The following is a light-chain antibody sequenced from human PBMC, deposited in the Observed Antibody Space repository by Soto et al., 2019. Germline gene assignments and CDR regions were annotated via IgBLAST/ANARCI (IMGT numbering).Light chain of an antibody. CDR2: AAS. Sequence: DIQMTQSPSSLSASVGDRVTITCRASQSISSYLNWYQQKPGKAPKLLIYAASSLQSGVPSRFSGSGSGTDFTLTISSLQPEDFATYYCQQSYSTVLTFGQGTRLEIK. J-gene: IGKJ5*01. CDR3: QQSYSTVLT. V-gene: IGKV1-39*01. CDR1: QSISSY.